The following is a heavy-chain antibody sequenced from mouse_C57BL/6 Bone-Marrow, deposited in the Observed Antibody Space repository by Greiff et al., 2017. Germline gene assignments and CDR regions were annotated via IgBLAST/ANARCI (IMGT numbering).Heavy chain of an antibody. V-gene: IGHV1-72*01. J-gene: IGHJ4*01. CDR1: GYTFTSYW. CDR3: ARSGTAQATLLMDY. Sequence: QVHVKQPGAELVKPGASVKLSCKASGYTFTSYWMHWVKQRPGRGLEWIGRIDPNSGGTKYNEKFKSKATLTVDKPSSTAYMQLSSLPSEDSAVYYCARSGTAQATLLMDYWGQGTSVTVSS. CDR2: IDPNSGGT. D-gene: IGHD3-2*02.